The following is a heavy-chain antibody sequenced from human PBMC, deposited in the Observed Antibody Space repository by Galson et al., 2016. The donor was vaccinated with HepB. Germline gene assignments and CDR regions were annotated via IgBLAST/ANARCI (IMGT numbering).Heavy chain of an antibody. CDR2: IYYSGNT. V-gene: IGHV4-59*01. CDR1: DDSISDYY. Sequence: SETLSLTCTVSDDSISDYYWSWIRQPPGKGLEWIGYIYYSGNTNYNPSLKSRVTISVDTSKNQFSLKLSSVTAADTAVYYCARVHNSGGILFDYWGQGTLVTVSS. J-gene: IGHJ4*02. D-gene: IGHD4-23*01. CDR3: ARVHNSGGILFDY.